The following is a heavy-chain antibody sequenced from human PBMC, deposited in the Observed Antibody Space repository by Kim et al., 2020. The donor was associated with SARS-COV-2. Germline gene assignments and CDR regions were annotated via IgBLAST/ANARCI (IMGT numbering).Heavy chain of an antibody. J-gene: IGHJ4*02. CDR1: GFTFDDYA. D-gene: IGHD6-13*01. CDR2: ISWDGGST. V-gene: IGHV3-43D*03. Sequence: GGSLRLSCAASGFTFDDYAMHWVRQAPGKGLEWVSLISWDGGSTYYADSVKGRFTISRDNSKNSLYLQMNSLRPEDTALYYCAKDRYNSSPGPFDYWGQGTLVTVSS. CDR3: AKDRYNSSPGPFDY.